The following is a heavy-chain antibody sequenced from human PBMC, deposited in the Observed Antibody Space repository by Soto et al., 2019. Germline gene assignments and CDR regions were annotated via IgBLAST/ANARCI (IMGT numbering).Heavy chain of an antibody. V-gene: IGHV4-39*01. J-gene: IGHJ5*02. CDR3: ARRRPENWFDP. Sequence: SETLSLTCTVSGGSISSSSYYWGWIRQPPGKGLEWIGSIYYSGSTYYNPSLKSRVTISVDTSKNQFSLKLSSVTAADTAVYYCARRRPENWFDPWGQGTLVTVSS. CDR2: IYYSGST. CDR1: GGSISSSSYY.